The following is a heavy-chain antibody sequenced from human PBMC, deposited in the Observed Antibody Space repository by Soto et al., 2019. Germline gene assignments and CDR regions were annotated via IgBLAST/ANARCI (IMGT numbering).Heavy chain of an antibody. CDR1: GFTFSSYA. Sequence: GGSLRLSCAASGFTFSSYAMSWVRQAPGKGLEWVSAISGSGGSTYYADSVKGRFTISRDNSKNTLYLQMNSLRAEDTAVYYCAKDFDMRVGYTYGFDSWGQGTLVTVSS. J-gene: IGHJ4*02. D-gene: IGHD3-22*01. CDR3: AKDFDMRVGYTYGFDS. CDR2: ISGSGGST. V-gene: IGHV3-23*01.